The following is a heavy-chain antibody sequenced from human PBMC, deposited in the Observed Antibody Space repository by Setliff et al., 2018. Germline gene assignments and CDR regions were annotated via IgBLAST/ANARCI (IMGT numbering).Heavy chain of an antibody. Sequence: SETLSLTCAIYGQSFSDYYWSWVRQPPGKGLEWIGEIYHNGSTNYNPSLKSRVTISVDTSKNQFSLKLSSVTAADTAVYYCARDRQYCSSPTCYSSYFYYYGMDVWGQGTTVTVSS. CDR2: IYHNGST. J-gene: IGHJ6*02. V-gene: IGHV4-34*01. CDR1: GQSFSDYY. CDR3: ARDRQYCSSPTCYSSYFYYYGMDV. D-gene: IGHD2-2*02.